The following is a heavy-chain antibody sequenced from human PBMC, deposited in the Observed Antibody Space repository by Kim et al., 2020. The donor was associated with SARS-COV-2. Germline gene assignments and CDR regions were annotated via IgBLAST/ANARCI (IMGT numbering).Heavy chain of an antibody. CDR1: GFTFSSFW. V-gene: IGHV3-7*01. Sequence: GGSLRLSCAASGFTFSSFWMSWVRQAPGKGLEWVTNIKQDGSEKYYVDSVKGRFTISRDNAENSLYLQLNSLRAEDTAVYYCARTKGGSSNIVTWFDPWGQGTLVTVSS. CDR2: IKQDGSEK. CDR3: ARTKGGSSNIVTWFDP. D-gene: IGHD2-15*01. J-gene: IGHJ5*02.